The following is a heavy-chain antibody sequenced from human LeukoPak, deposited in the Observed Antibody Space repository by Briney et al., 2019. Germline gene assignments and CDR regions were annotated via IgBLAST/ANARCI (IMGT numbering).Heavy chain of an antibody. CDR2: IYYSGST. CDR1: GGSISSYY. J-gene: IGHJ4*02. V-gene: IGHV4-59*12. D-gene: IGHD3-3*01. Sequence: NPSETLSLTCTVSGGSISSYYWSWIRQPPGKGLEWIGYIYYSGSTNYNPSLKSRVTISVDTSKNQFSLKLSSVTAADTAVYYCARTHYDFWSGYPRVVYFDYWGQGTLVTVSS. CDR3: ARTHYDFWSGYPRVVYFDY.